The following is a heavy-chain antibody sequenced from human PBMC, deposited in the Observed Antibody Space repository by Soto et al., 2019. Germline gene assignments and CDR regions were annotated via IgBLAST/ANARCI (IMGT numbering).Heavy chain of an antibody. J-gene: IGHJ5*02. CDR3: ARDPSGAATMGVCFDP. D-gene: IGHD2-15*01. V-gene: IGHV1-69*13. Sequence: ASVKGSCKASGGTFSSYAISWVRQAPGQGLEWMGGIIPIFGTANYAQKFQGRVTITADESTSTAYMELSSLRSEDTAVYYCARDPSGAATMGVCFDPWGQGTQVTVSS. CDR1: GGTFSSYA. CDR2: IIPIFGTA.